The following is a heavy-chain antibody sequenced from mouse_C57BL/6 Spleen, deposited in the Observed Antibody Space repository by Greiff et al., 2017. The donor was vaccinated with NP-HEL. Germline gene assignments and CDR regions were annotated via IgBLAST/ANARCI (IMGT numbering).Heavy chain of an antibody. Sequence: VQLQQSGPELVKPGASVKIPCKASGYTFTDYNMDWVKQSHGKSLEWIGDINPNNGGTIYNQKFKGKATLTVDKSSSTAYMELRSLTSEDTAVYYCARRGDYSNPAWFAYWGQGTLVTVSA. J-gene: IGHJ3*01. V-gene: IGHV1-18*01. CDR2: INPNNGGT. CDR3: ARRGDYSNPAWFAY. D-gene: IGHD2-5*01. CDR1: GYTFTDYN.